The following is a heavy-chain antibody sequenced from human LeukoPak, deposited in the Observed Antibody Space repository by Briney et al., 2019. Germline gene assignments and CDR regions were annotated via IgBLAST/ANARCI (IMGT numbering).Heavy chain of an antibody. CDR3: ARGDSGGRYYYYYGMDV. V-gene: IGHV1-2*06. CDR1: GYTFTGYH. Sequence: ASVKVSCKASGYTFTGYHMHWVRQAPGQGLEWMGRINPNSGDTNSAQKFHGRVAMTRDTSISTAFMELTRLRSDDTAVYYCARGDSGGRYYYYYGMDVWGQGTTVTVSS. CDR2: INPNSGDT. J-gene: IGHJ6*02. D-gene: IGHD2-15*01.